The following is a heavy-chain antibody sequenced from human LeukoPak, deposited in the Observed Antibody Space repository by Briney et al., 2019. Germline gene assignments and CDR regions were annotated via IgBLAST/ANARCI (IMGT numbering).Heavy chain of an antibody. CDR2: ISTSGEST. D-gene: IGHD3-10*01. V-gene: IGHV3-23*01. Sequence: GGTLRLSCAASGFTFSSYGMSWVRQAPGQGLEWVSAISTSGESTYYADSVKGHFTISRDNSKNTLYLQMNSLRAEDTAIYFCAKGSGNGYGSGPFDYWGQGTLVTVSS. CDR3: AKGSGNGYGSGPFDY. J-gene: IGHJ4*02. CDR1: GFTFSSYG.